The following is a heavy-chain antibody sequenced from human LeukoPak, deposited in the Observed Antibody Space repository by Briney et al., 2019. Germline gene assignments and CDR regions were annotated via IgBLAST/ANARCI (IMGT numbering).Heavy chain of an antibody. J-gene: IGHJ4*02. D-gene: IGHD3-10*01. Sequence: SETLSLTCTVSGGSISSYYWSWIRRPPGKGLEWIGYIYYSGSTNYNPSLKSRVTISVDTSKNQFSLKLSSVTAADTAVYYCARVSFDGYYFDYWGQGTLVTVSS. CDR1: GGSISSYY. V-gene: IGHV4-59*01. CDR3: ARVSFDGYYFDY. CDR2: IYYSGST.